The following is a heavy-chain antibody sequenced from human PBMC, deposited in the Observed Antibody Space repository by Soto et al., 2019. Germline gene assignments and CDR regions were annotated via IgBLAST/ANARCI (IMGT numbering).Heavy chain of an antibody. D-gene: IGHD6-25*01. CDR2: ISGSGRTT. J-gene: IGHJ4*02. CDR1: GFTFSSYA. Sequence: EVQLLESGGGLVQPGRSLRISCAASGFTFSSYAMSWVRQAPGKGLEWVSAISGSGRTTYYAASVKGRFTISRDNSKNTLFLQMNSLRSEDTDVYYCAKFFVETGGSSGWPWTFHYWGQGTLVTVSS. V-gene: IGHV3-23*01. CDR3: AKFFVETGGSSGWPWTFHY.